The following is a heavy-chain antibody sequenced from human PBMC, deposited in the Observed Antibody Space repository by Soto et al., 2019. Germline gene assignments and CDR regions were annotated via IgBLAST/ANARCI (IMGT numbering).Heavy chain of an antibody. CDR1: GYTFTGYY. V-gene: IGHV1-2*04. D-gene: IGHD2-21*01. Sequence: ASVKVSCKASGYTFTGYYMHWVRQAPGQGLEWMGWINPNSGGTNYAQKFQGWVTMTRDTSISTAYMELSRLRSDDTAVYYCARTVLFRFGEIVEDWLDLWAQGTLVPVS. CDR3: ARTVLFRFGEIVEDWLDL. CDR2: INPNSGGT. J-gene: IGHJ5*02.